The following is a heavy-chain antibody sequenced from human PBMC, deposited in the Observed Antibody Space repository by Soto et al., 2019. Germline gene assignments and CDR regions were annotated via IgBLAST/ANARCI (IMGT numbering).Heavy chain of an antibody. V-gene: IGHV3-21*01. J-gene: IGHJ4*02. CDR1: GFTFSSYS. CDR3: ARDCSGGSCYSGFDY. D-gene: IGHD2-15*01. CDR2: ISSSSSYI. Sequence: GGSLRLSCAAYGFTFSSYSMNWVRQAPGKGLEWVSSISSSSSYIYYADSVKGRFTISRDNAKNSLYLQMNSLRAEDTAVYYCARDCSGGSCYSGFDYWGQGTLVTVSS.